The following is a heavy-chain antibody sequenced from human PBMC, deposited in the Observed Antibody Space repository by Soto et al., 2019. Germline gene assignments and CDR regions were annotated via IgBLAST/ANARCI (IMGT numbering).Heavy chain of an antibody. J-gene: IGHJ4*02. CDR1: GGSISSSSYY. D-gene: IGHD3-3*01. V-gene: IGHV4-39*01. Sequence: QLQLQESGPGLVKPSETLSLTCTVSGGSISSSSYYWGWIRQPPGKGLEWIGSIYYSGSTYYNPSLKSRVTISVGTSKNQFSLKLSSVTAADTAVYYCARLVLEWSLIDYWGQGTLVTVSS. CDR2: IYYSGST. CDR3: ARLVLEWSLIDY.